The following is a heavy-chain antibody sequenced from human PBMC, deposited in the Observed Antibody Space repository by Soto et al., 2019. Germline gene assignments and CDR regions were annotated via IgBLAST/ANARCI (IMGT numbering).Heavy chain of an antibody. CDR3: ARLGVVVPAARDPGGGFYYYYYYYMDV. Sequence: QVQLQESGPGLVKPSETLSLTCTVSGGSISSYYWSWIRQPPGKGLEWIGYIYYSGSTNYNPSLKSRVTISVDTSKNQFSLKLSSVTAADTAVYYCARLGVVVPAARDPGGGFYYYYYYYMDVWGKGTTVTVSS. D-gene: IGHD2-2*01. J-gene: IGHJ6*03. CDR1: GGSISSYY. CDR2: IYYSGST. V-gene: IGHV4-59*01.